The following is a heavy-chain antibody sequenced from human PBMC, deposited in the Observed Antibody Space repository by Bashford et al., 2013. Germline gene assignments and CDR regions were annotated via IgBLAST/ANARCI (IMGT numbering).Heavy chain of an antibody. CDR1: GYTFTSYG. V-gene: IGHV1-69*13. J-gene: IGHJ4*02. Sequence: PSVKVSCKASGYTFTSYGISWVRQAPGQGLEWMGGIIPIFGTANYAQKFQGRVTITADESTSTAYMELSSLRSEDTAVYYCARGPAGEYYFDYWGQGPWSPSPQ. CDR3: ARGPAGEYYFDY. CDR2: IIPIFGTA.